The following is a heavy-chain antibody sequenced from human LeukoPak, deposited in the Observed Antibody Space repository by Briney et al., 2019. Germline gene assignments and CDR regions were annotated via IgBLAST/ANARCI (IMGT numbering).Heavy chain of an antibody. V-gene: IGHV3-53*01. CDR1: GFTVSSNY. J-gene: IGHJ6*02. CDR3: ARDSPAGGNGYYYYGMDV. D-gene: IGHD4-23*01. Sequence: PGGSLRLSCAASGFTVSSNYMSWVRQAPGKGLEWVSVIYSGGSTYYADSVKGRFTISRDNSKNTLYLQMNSLRAEDTAVYYCARDSPAGGNGYYYYGMDVWGQGTTVTVSS. CDR2: IYSGGST.